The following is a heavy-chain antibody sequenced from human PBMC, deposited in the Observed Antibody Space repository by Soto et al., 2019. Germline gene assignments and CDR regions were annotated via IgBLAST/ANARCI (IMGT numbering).Heavy chain of an antibody. V-gene: IGHV3-21*01. CDR1: GFTFSSYS. CDR2: ISSSSYI. Sequence: VGSLRLSCAASGFTFSSYSMNWVRQAPGKGLEWVSSISSSSYIYYADSVKGRFTISRDNAKNSLYLQMNSLRAEDTAVYYCARDAPFKYCSGGSCYSRTLNAFDYWGQGTLVTVSS. J-gene: IGHJ4*02. D-gene: IGHD2-15*01. CDR3: ARDAPFKYCSGGSCYSRTLNAFDY.